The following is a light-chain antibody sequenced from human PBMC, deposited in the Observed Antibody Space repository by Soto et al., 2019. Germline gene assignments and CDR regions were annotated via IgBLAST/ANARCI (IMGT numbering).Light chain of an antibody. CDR2: DVN. CDR3: AAWDDSLSGWV. J-gene: IGLJ3*02. V-gene: IGLV2-8*01. Sequence: QSALTQPPSASGSPGQSVTISCTGTSSDIGGYNYVSWYQQHPGKAPKLMIYDVNKRPSGVPDRFSGSKSGNTASLTVSGLQAEDEADYYCAAWDDSLSGWVFGGGTKLTVL. CDR1: SSDIGGYNY.